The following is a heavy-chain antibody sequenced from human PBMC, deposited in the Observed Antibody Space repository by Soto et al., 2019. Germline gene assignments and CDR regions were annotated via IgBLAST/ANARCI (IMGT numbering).Heavy chain of an antibody. J-gene: IGHJ4*02. CDR2: IHSSGNS. CDR3: AARGSYFGN. D-gene: IGHD1-26*01. Sequence: QVQLQESGPGLVKPSQTLSLTCTVSGGSISIYGYYWSWIRQHPGKGLEWIGYIHSSGNSYYNPSLESRVTISGDTSKTQFALKLTSVTAADTAVYYCAARGSYFGNWGQGTLVTVSS. V-gene: IGHV4-31*03. CDR1: GGSISIYGYY.